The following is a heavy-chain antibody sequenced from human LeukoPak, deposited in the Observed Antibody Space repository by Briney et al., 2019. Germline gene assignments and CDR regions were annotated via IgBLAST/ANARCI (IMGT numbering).Heavy chain of an antibody. CDR2: IFYSGNT. CDR3: ARDRVVGLGIDNAFDI. V-gene: IGHV4-59*12. CDR1: GGSISNYY. D-gene: IGHD2-15*01. Sequence: SETLSLTCTVSGGSISNYYWSWIRQPPGKGLEWIGYIFYSGNTNYNPSLKSRVTISLDTSKNQFSLSLTSVTAADTAVYYCARDRVVGLGIDNAFDIWGHGTMVTVSS. J-gene: IGHJ3*02.